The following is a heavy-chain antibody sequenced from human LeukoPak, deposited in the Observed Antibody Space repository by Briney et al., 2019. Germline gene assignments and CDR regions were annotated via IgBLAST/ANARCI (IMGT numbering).Heavy chain of an antibody. V-gene: IGHV1-69*02. Sequence: SVKVSCKASGGTFSSYTISWVRQAPGQGLEWMGRIIPILGIANYSQKFQGRVTITADKSTSTAYMELSSLRSEDTAVYYCARVLRYSSGGYGFDYWGQGTLVTVSS. CDR1: GGTFSSYT. J-gene: IGHJ4*02. D-gene: IGHD6-19*01. CDR3: ARVLRYSSGGYGFDY. CDR2: IIPILGIA.